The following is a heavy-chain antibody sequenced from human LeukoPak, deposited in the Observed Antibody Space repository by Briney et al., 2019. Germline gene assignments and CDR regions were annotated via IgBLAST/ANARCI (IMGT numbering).Heavy chain of an antibody. CDR2: INWNGSSR. V-gene: IGHV3-74*03. J-gene: IGHJ4*02. Sequence: GGSLRLSCAASGYSFGTYCMRWVRQAPGKGLVWVSRINWNGSSRTYADSVKGRFTIFRDNAKNTLYLQMDSLRPEDTAVFYCARVGLCYGSSGYAGEGLYCDYRGEGTLVTLSS. D-gene: IGHD3-22*01. CDR3: ARVGLCYGSSGYAGEGLYCDY. CDR1: GYSFGTYC.